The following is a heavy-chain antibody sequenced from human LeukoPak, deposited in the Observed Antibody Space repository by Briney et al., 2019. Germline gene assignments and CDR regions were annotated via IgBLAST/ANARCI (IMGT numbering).Heavy chain of an antibody. V-gene: IGHV1-2*02. CDR1: GYTFTGYY. CDR2: INPNSGGT. CDR3: ARGLASSGYYGRSY. J-gene: IGHJ4*02. Sequence: ASVKVSCKASGYTFTGYYMHWVRQAPGQGPEWMGWINPNSGGTNYAQKFQGRVTMTRDTSISTAYMELSRLRSDYTAVYYCARGLASSGYYGRSYWGQGTLVTVSS. D-gene: IGHD3-22*01.